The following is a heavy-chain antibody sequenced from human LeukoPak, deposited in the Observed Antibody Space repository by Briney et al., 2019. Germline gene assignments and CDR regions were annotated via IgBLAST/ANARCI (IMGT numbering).Heavy chain of an antibody. Sequence: PSETLSLTCTVSGGSISSSSYYWGWIRQPPGKGLEWIGSIYYSGSTYYNPSLKSRVTISVDTSKNQFSLKLSSVTAADTAVYYCARGLYYYDSSALDYWGQGTLVTVSS. CDR1: GGSISSSSYY. CDR2: IYYSGST. V-gene: IGHV4-39*07. D-gene: IGHD3-22*01. J-gene: IGHJ4*02. CDR3: ARGLYYYDSSALDY.